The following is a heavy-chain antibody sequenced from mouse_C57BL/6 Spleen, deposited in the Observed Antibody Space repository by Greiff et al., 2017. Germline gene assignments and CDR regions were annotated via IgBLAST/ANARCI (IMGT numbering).Heavy chain of an antibody. J-gene: IGHJ4*01. D-gene: IGHD1-1*01. CDR1: GYTFTSYR. V-gene: IGHV1-74*01. Sequence: VQLQQPGAELVKPGASVKVSCKASGYTFTSYRMHWVKQRPGQGLEWIGRIHPSDSDTNYNQKFKGKATLTVDKSSSTAYMQLSSLTPEGAAVYYCAIEYYGSSYDRGFYYAMDYWGQGTSVTVSS. CDR3: AIEYYGSSYDRGFYYAMDY. CDR2: IHPSDSDT.